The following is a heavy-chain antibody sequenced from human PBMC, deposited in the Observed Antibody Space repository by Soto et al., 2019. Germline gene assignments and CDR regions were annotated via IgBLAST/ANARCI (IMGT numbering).Heavy chain of an antibody. J-gene: IGHJ4*02. D-gene: IGHD5-18*01. CDR3: TRVTTRGYSYGPDY. Sequence: PGGSLRLSCAASGFTFSSYGMHWVRQAPGKGLEWVGFIRSKAYGGTTEYAASVKGRFTISRDDSKSIAYLQMNSLKTEDTAVYYCTRVTTRGYSYGPDYWGQGTLVTVSS. V-gene: IGHV3-49*04. CDR1: GFTFSSYG. CDR2: IRSKAYGGTT.